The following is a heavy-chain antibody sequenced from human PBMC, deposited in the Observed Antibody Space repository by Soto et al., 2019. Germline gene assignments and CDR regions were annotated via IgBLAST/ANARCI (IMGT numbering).Heavy chain of an antibody. CDR3: ARDVAHGYTEND. Sequence: QVQLQESGPGLVKPSQTLSLACTVSGGSVGSGEYYYSWIRQPPGKGLEWIGYIYDSGITNYTPSLKGRVTMSLDRSNNQVSLKLSSVTAADTAVYFCARDVAHGYTENDWGQGTMVTVSS. CDR2: IYDSGIT. D-gene: IGHD5-18*01. V-gene: IGHV4-30-4*01. CDR1: GGSVGSGEYY. J-gene: IGHJ3*01.